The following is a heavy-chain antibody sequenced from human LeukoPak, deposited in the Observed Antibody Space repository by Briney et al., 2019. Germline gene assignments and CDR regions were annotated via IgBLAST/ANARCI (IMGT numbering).Heavy chain of an antibody. J-gene: IGHJ6*02. CDR1: GGTFSNYA. CDR3: ARGRFSTPKTKRTYDYYGMDV. CDR2: IVSLFGTA. V-gene: IGHV1-69*13. Sequence: SAKVSCKASGGTFSNYALSWVRRTPGQGLEWMGGIVSLFGTANYAQKFQGRVTIAADESTSTAYMELSSLRSEDTAVYYCARGRFSTPKTKRTYDYYGMDVWGQGTTVTVSS.